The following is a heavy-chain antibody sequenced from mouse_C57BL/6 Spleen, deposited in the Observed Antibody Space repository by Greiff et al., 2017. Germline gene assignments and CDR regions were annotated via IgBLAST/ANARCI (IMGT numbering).Heavy chain of an antibody. Sequence: EVQLVESGGGLVQPKGSLKLSCAASGFTFNTYAMHWVRQAPGKGLEWVARIRSKSSNYATYYADSVKDRFTISRDDSQSMLYLQMNNLKTEDTAKYYCVRGPRGYGSSYGYFDVWGTGTTVTVSS. V-gene: IGHV10-3*01. CDR3: VRGPRGYGSSYGYFDV. CDR2: IRSKSSNYAT. D-gene: IGHD1-1*01. CDR1: GFTFNTYA. J-gene: IGHJ1*03.